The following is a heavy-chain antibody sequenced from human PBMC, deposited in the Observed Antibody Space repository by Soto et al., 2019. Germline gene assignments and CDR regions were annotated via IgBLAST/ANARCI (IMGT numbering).Heavy chain of an antibody. CDR1: GFTFRRYS. Sequence: GWSLRLSFAASGFTFRRYSMIWVRQAPGKGLEWVSSISSSSSYIYYADSVKGRFTISRDNAKNSLYLQMNSLRAEDTAVYYCAGGSMATILYYFDYRGQGT. CDR3: AGGSMATILYYFDY. D-gene: IGHD5-12*01. CDR2: ISSSSSYI. V-gene: IGHV3-21*04. J-gene: IGHJ4*02.